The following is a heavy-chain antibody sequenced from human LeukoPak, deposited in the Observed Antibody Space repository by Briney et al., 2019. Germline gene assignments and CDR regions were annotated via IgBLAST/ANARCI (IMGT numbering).Heavy chain of an antibody. CDR2: ISSSGSTI. V-gene: IGHV3-48*03. J-gene: IGHJ6*04. D-gene: IGHD3-10*02. Sequence: GGSLRLSCAASGFTFSSYALNWVRQAPGKGLEWVSYISSSGSTIYYADSVKGRFTISRDNAKNSLYLQMNSLRAEDTAVYYCAELGITMIGGVWGKGTTVTISS. CDR1: GFTFSSYA. CDR3: AELGITMIGGV.